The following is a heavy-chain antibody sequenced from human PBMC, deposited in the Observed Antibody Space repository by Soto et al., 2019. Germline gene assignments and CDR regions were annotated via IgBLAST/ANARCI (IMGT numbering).Heavy chain of an antibody. V-gene: IGHV3-48*01. D-gene: IGHD3-10*01. CDR1: EFTFSTYA. Sequence: EVQLVESGGGLVQPGGSLRLSCAASEFTFSTYAMNWVRQAPGQGLEWVSYISSSSQNIRSADSVKGRFTISRNNAKNSLYLQMNSLRAEDTAVYYCARDQSRGQVFYYYMDVWGKGTTVTVSS. J-gene: IGHJ6*03. CDR2: ISSSSQNI. CDR3: ARDQSRGQVFYYYMDV.